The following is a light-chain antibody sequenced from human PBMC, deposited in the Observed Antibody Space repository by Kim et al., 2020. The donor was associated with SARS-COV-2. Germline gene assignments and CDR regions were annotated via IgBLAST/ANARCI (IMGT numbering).Light chain of an antibody. CDR2: GTS. CDR1: QSIAAKY. Sequence: VVLTQSPGILSLSPGQRATLSCRASQSIAAKYLAWYQHKVGQAPRLVLFGTSNRATGIPDRFSGTGSETDFTLTINRLEPEDFAVYYCQQYGSSPLMAFGQGTRREIK. V-gene: IGKV3-20*01. J-gene: IGKJ5*01. CDR3: QQYGSSPLMA.